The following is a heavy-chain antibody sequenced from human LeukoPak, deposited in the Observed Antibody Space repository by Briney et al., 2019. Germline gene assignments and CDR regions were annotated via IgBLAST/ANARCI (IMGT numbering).Heavy chain of an antibody. CDR3: ARREGYDFWSGYYFSN. CDR2: IYYSGST. CDR1: GFAVSRSY. Sequence: GSLRLSCAASGFAVSRSYMNWIRQPPGKGLEWIGSIYYSGSTYYNPSLKSRVTISVDTSKNQFSLKLSSVTAADTAVYYCARREGYDFWSGYYFSNWGQGTLVTVSS. V-gene: IGHV4-39*01. J-gene: IGHJ4*02. D-gene: IGHD3-3*01.